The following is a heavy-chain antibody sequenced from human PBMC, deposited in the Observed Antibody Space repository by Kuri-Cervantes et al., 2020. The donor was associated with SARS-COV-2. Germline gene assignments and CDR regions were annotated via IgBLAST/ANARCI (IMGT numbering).Heavy chain of an antibody. J-gene: IGHJ4*02. Sequence: GGSLRPSWAASGFTFSTYGIHWVRQAPGKGLEWVAVISYDGGNIYYTDSVAGRFTLSRDNPKNTVWLQMNSLRPEDTAVYYCARDSREYSNGCYYHQDFWGQGTLVTVSS. CDR2: ISYDGGNI. D-gene: IGHD6-19*01. CDR3: ARDSREYSNGCYYHQDF. CDR1: GFTFSTYG. V-gene: IGHV3-30*03.